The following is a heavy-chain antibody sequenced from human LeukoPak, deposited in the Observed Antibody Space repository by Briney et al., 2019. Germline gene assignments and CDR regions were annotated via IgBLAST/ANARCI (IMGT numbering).Heavy chain of an antibody. CDR3: AKVGGVVVPAAMREGYFDY. CDR1: GFTFSSYA. V-gene: IGHV3-23*01. D-gene: IGHD2-2*01. Sequence: GGSLRLSCAAPGFTFSSYAMSWVRQAPGKGLEWVSAISGSGGSTYYADSVKGRFTISRDNSKNTLYLQMNSLRAEDTAVYYCAKVGGVVVPAAMREGYFDYWGQGTLVTVSS. J-gene: IGHJ4*02. CDR2: ISGSGGST.